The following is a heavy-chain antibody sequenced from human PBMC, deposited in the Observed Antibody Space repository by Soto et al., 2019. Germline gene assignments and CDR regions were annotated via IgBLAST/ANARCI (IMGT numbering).Heavy chain of an antibody. CDR2: ISSSSSYI. CDR3: ARDPRGYSYGYYVGY. Sequence: PGGSLRLSCAASGFTFSSYSMNWVRQAPGKGLEWVSSISSSSSYIYYADSVKGRFTISRDNAKNSLYLQMNSLRAEDTAVYYCARDPRGYSYGYYVGYWGQGTLVTVSS. D-gene: IGHD5-18*01. V-gene: IGHV3-21*01. CDR1: GFTFSSYS. J-gene: IGHJ4*02.